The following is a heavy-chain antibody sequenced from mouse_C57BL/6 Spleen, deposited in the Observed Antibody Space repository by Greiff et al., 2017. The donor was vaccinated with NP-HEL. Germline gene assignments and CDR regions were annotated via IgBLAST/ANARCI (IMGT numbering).Heavy chain of an antibody. Sequence: EVQLQQSGPELVKPGASVKISCKASGYTFTDYYMNWVKQSHGKSLEWIGDINPNNGGTSYNQKFKGKATLTVDKSSSTAYMELRSLTSEDSAVYYCARSPVYYGSRMDYWGQGTSVTVSS. J-gene: IGHJ4*01. CDR1: GYTFTDYY. D-gene: IGHD1-1*01. V-gene: IGHV1-26*01. CDR2: INPNNGGT. CDR3: ARSPVYYGSRMDY.